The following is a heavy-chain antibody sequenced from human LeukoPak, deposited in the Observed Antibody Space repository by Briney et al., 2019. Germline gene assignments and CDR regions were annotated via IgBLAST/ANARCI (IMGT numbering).Heavy chain of an antibody. Sequence: GASVKVSCKASGYTFTSYYMHWVRQAPGQGLEWMGGIIPIFGTANYAQKFRGRVTITADKSTRTAYMELSSLRSEDTAVYYCARDITAPAGTNWFDPWGQGTLVTVSS. D-gene: IGHD6-13*01. V-gene: IGHV1-69*06. J-gene: IGHJ5*02. CDR1: GYTFTSYY. CDR3: ARDITAPAGTNWFDP. CDR2: IIPIFGTA.